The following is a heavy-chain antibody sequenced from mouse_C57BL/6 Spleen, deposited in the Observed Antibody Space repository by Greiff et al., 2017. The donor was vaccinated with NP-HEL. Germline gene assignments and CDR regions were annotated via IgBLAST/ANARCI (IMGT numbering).Heavy chain of an antibody. J-gene: IGHJ1*03. V-gene: IGHV5-16*01. D-gene: IGHD2-9*01. CDR1: GFTFSDYY. CDR2: INYDGSST. CDR3: ARAYYGSWYFDV. Sequence: EVKLQESEGGLVQPGSSMKLSCTASGFTFSDYYMAWVRQVPEKGLEWVANINYDGSSTYYLDSLKSRFIISRDNAKNILYLQMSSLKSEDTATYYCARAYYGSWYFDVWGTGTTVTVSS.